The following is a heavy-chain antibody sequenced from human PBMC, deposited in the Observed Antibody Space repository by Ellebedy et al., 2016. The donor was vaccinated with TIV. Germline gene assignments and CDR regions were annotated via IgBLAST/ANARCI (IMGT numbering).Heavy chain of an antibody. Sequence: GESLKISXAASGFAFSSYNMDWVRQAPGKGLEWVSSISSTNSYTYYADSVKGRFTISRDNAKNSLYLQMNSLRAEDTAVYYCARRNDFDIWGQGTMVTVSS. CDR3: ARRNDFDI. CDR1: GFAFSSYN. V-gene: IGHV3-21*01. CDR2: ISSTNSYT. J-gene: IGHJ3*02.